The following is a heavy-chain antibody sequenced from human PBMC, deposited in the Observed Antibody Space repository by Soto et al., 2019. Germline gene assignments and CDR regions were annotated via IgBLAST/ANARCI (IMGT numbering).Heavy chain of an antibody. J-gene: IGHJ5*01. D-gene: IGHD2-21*02. CDR2: IYTSGTT. CDR3: ARGPYCGDNCYFDS. V-gene: IGHV4-4*07. CDR1: AGAINGYS. Sequence: SAPLSLLWAVSAGAINGYSWCWIRQPAGGGREWSRRIYTSGTTNYNPSLKSRVTMSVDTSNDEFSLKLRCVTAADTGVYYCARGPYCGDNCYFDSWGQGTLVTVSS.